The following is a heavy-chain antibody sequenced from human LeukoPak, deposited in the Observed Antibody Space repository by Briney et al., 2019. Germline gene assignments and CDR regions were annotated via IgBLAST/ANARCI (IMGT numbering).Heavy chain of an antibody. V-gene: IGHV3-30*18. Sequence: PGRSLRLSCAASGFTFSSYGMHWVRQAPGKGLEWVAVISYGGSNKYYADSVKGRFTISRDNSKNTSYLQMNSLRAEDTAVYYCAKPDYYDSSGYFNWGQGTLVTVSS. CDR2: ISYGGSNK. J-gene: IGHJ4*02. D-gene: IGHD3-22*01. CDR3: AKPDYYDSSGYFN. CDR1: GFTFSSYG.